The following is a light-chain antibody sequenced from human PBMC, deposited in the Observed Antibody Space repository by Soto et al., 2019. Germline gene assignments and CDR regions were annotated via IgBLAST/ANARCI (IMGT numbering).Light chain of an antibody. V-gene: IGKV3-20*01. Sequence: EIVLTQSPGTLSLSPGERATLSCRASQSVTRSYLAWYQLKPGQAPRLLIYGASSRATGIPDRFSGSGSGTDFSLTISRLEPEDFVVYYCQQYGSSPLTFGGGTKVEIK. CDR2: GAS. J-gene: IGKJ4*01. CDR1: QSVTRSY. CDR3: QQYGSSPLT.